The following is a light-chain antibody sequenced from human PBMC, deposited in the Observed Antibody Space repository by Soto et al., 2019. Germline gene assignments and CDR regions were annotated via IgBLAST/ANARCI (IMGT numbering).Light chain of an antibody. CDR2: DVS. V-gene: IGLV2-14*04. Sequence: TSSDVGGYNYVSWYQQHPGKAPKLMIYDVSNRPSGVSNRFSGSKSGNTASLTISGLQAEDEADYYCSSYTSSSTLYVFGPVTKVTVL. J-gene: IGLJ1*01. CDR1: SSDVGGYNY. CDR3: SSYTSSSTLYV.